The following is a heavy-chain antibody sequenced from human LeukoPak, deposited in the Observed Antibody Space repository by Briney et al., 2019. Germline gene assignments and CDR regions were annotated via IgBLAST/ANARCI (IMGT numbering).Heavy chain of an antibody. V-gene: IGHV3-23*01. Sequence: GGSLRLSCAASGFTFSSFAMTWVRQAPGKGLEWVSSLTGGSDNSEHADSVKGRFSISRDNSKNTLYLQMNSLTAEDTAVYYCVRGWQQLGSWGRGTLVTVSS. D-gene: IGHD1-1*01. CDR2: LTGGSDNS. J-gene: IGHJ5*02. CDR3: VRGWQQLGS. CDR1: GFTFSSFA.